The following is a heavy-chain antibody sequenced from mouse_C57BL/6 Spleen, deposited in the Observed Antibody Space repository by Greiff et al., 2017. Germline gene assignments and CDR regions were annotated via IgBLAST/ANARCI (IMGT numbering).Heavy chain of an antibody. Sequence: QVQLQQPGAELVRPGSSVKLSCKASGYTFTSYWMHWVKQRPIQGLEWIGNIYPSDSETHYNQKFKDKATLTVDKSSSTAYMQLSSLTSEDSAVYYCAKEGGYDGSWFAYWGQGTLVTVSA. V-gene: IGHV1-52*01. CDR2: IYPSDSET. D-gene: IGHD2-2*01. CDR3: AKEGGYDGSWFAY. CDR1: GYTFTSYW. J-gene: IGHJ3*01.